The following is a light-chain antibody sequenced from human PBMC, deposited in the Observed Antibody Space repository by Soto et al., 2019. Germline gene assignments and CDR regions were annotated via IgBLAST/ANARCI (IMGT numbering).Light chain of an antibody. V-gene: IGKV3-15*01. CDR1: QSVSSD. CDR2: GAT. Sequence: EIVMTQSPATLSVSPGERATLSCRASQSVSSDLAWYQQKPGQAPRLLIYGATTRATGIPARFSGSGSGTEFSLTINSLQSEDFAIYYCQQYYNWPSLTFGGGTMVEIK. J-gene: IGKJ4*01. CDR3: QQYYNWPSLT.